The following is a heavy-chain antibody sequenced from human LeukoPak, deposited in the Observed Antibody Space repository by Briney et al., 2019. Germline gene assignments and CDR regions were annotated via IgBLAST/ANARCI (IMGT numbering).Heavy chain of an antibody. CDR1: GGSISSGGYY. V-gene: IGHV4-30-2*03. CDR2: IYYSGST. D-gene: IGHD2-2*02. CDR3: ARSAAAIAGFDY. Sequence: TSETLSLTCTVSGGSISSGGYYWSWIRQPPGKGLEWIGSIYYSGSTYYNPSLKSRVTISVDTSKNQFSLKLSSVTAADTAVYYCARSAAAIAGFDYWGQGTLVTVSS. J-gene: IGHJ4*02.